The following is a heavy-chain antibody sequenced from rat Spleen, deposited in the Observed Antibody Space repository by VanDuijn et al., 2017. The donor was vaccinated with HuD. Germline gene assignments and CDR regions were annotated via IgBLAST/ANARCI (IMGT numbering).Heavy chain of an antibody. CDR2: ISSGGST. V-gene: IGHV2S12*01. Sequence: QVQLKESGPGLVQPSQTLSLTCTVSGFSLTSNGVSWVRQPPGKGLEWIAAISSGGSTYYNSALKSRLSISRDTSKSQVLLEMSTPPPEDTAMYFCVRSGYNFDYWGQGVMVTVSS. CDR1: GFSLTSNG. D-gene: IGHD4-3*01. J-gene: IGHJ2*01. CDR3: VRSGYNFDY.